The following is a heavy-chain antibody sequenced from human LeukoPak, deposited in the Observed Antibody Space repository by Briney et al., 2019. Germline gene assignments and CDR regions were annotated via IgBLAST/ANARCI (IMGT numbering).Heavy chain of an antibody. CDR2: IYYSGST. D-gene: IGHD3-3*01. V-gene: IGHV4-59*01. CDR3: ARGGHEGFLEWGPHYYYYGMDV. Sequence: PSETLSLTCTVSGGSISSYYWSWIRQPPGKGLEWFGYIYYSGSTNYNPSLKSRVTISVDTSKNQFSLKLSSVTAADTAVYYCARGGHEGFLEWGPHYYYYGMDVWGQGTTVTVSS. J-gene: IGHJ6*02. CDR1: GGSISSYY.